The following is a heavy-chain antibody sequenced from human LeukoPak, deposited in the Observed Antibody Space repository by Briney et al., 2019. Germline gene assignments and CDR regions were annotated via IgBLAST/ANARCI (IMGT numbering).Heavy chain of an antibody. V-gene: IGHV1-18*01. Sequence: EASVKVSCKASGYTFTSYGISWVRQAPGQGLEWMGWISAYNGNTNYAQKLQGRVTMTTDTSTSTAYMELRSLRSDDTAVYYCARDRSDWCYYGSGTNWYFDLWGRGTLVTVSS. CDR2: ISAYNGNT. J-gene: IGHJ2*01. CDR3: ARDRSDWCYYGSGTNWYFDL. CDR1: GYTFTSYG. D-gene: IGHD3-10*01.